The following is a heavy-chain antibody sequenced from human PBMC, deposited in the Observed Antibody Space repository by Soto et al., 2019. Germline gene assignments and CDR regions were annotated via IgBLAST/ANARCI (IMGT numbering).Heavy chain of an antibody. D-gene: IGHD3-10*01. CDR1: GYTFTSYG. CDR3: ARDSSPGSMVEYFDY. J-gene: IGHJ4*02. Sequence: ASVKVSCKASGYTFTSYGISWVQQAPGQGLEWMGWISAYNGNTNYAQKLQGRVTMTTDTSTSPAYMELRSLRSDDTAVYYCARDSSPGSMVEYFDYWGQGTLVTVSS. V-gene: IGHV1-18*01. CDR2: ISAYNGNT.